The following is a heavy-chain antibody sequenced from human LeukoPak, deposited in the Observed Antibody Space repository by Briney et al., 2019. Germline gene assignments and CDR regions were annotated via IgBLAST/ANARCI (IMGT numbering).Heavy chain of an antibody. J-gene: IGHJ4*02. CDR1: GGSFSGYY. V-gene: IGHV4-34*01. CDR3: AGVPLTGTTGE. Sequence: PSETLSLTCAVYGGSFSGYYWSWIRQPPGKGLEWIGEINHSGSTNYNPSLKSRVTIPVDTSKNQFSLKLSSVTAADTAVYYCAGVPLTGTTGEWGQGTLVTVSS. CDR2: INHSGST. D-gene: IGHD1-7*01.